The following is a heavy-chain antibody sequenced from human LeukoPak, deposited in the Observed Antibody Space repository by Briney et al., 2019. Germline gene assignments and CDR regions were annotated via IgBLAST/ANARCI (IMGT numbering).Heavy chain of an antibody. D-gene: IGHD6-13*01. Sequence: SETLSLTCSVSGYSISSGYYWGWIRQPPGKGLEWMGIIYQSGKTYCNPSLESRVTISVDTPKNKFSLKMNSMTAADTAMYYCARGLPGGQLSRYDYWGQGTLVTVSS. CDR3: ARGLPGGQLSRYDY. CDR2: IYQSGKT. CDR1: GYSISSGYY. V-gene: IGHV4-38-2*02. J-gene: IGHJ4*02.